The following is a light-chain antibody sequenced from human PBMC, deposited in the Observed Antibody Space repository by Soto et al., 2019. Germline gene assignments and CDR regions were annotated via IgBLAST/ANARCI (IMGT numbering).Light chain of an antibody. CDR3: VTWDSSLSAVV. J-gene: IGLJ2*01. CDR2: DNN. CDR1: SSNIGDNP. V-gene: IGLV1-51*01. Sequence: QSALTQPPSVSAAPGQKVTISCSGGSSNIGDNPVSWYQHLPGTAPKRLIYDNNQRPPGISDRFSGSTYGTSATLGITGLQTGDEADYYCVTWDSSLSAVVFGGGTKLTVL.